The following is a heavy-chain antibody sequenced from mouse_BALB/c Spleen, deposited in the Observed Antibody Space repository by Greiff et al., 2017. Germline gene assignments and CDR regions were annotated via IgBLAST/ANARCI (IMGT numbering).Heavy chain of an antibody. CDR1: GYSFTSYW. CDR2: IYPGNSDT. J-gene: IGHJ1*01. Sequence: EVKLQESGTVLARPGASVKMSCKASGYSFTSYWMHWVKQRPGQGLEWIGAIYPGNSDTSYNQKFKGKAKLTAVTSASTAYMELSSLTNEDSAVYYCTRSEGMITTFWYFDVWGAGTTVTVSS. CDR3: TRSEGMITTFWYFDV. D-gene: IGHD2-4*01. V-gene: IGHV1-5*01.